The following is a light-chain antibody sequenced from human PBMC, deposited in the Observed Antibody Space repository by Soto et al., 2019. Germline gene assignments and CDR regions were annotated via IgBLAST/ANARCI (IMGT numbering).Light chain of an antibody. J-gene: IGKJ3*01. Sequence: EIVLTQSPATLSLSPGERATLSCRASQSVSSYLAWYQQKPGQAPRLLIYDAFNRATGIPARFSGSGSGTDFTLTISSLEPEDYAVYYCQQGGAFGPGTKVDIK. CDR2: DAF. CDR3: QQGGA. V-gene: IGKV3-11*01. CDR1: QSVSSY.